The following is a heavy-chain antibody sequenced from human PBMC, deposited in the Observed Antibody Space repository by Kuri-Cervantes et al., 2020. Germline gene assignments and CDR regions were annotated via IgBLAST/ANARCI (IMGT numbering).Heavy chain of an antibody. CDR3: AREGYSSSWAYYYYYYGMDV. D-gene: IGHD6-13*01. V-gene: IGHV3-66*01. CDR1: GFTVSNNY. J-gene: IGHJ6*02. CDR2: IYSGGST. Sequence: ETLSLTCAASGFTVSNNYMSWIRQAPGKGLEWVSVIYSGGSTYYADSVKGRFTISRDNAKNSLYLQMNSLRAEDTAVYYCAREGYSSSWAYYYYYYGMDVWGQGTTVTVSS.